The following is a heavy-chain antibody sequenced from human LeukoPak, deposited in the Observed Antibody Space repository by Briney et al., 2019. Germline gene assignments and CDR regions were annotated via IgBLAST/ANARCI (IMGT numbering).Heavy chain of an antibody. D-gene: IGHD3-22*01. Sequence: SVKVSCKASGGTFSSYAISWVRQAPGQGPEWMGRIIPIFGTANYAQKFQGRVTITTDESTSTAYMELSSLRSEDTAVYYCARGGSSGFDYWGQGTLVTVSS. V-gene: IGHV1-69*05. CDR2: IIPIFGTA. CDR3: ARGGSSGFDY. CDR1: GGTFSSYA. J-gene: IGHJ4*02.